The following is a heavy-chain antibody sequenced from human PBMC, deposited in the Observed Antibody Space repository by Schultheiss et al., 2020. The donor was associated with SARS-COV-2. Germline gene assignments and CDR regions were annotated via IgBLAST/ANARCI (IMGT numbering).Heavy chain of an antibody. J-gene: IGHJ5*02. CDR3: ARDSTVGYNWFDP. V-gene: IGHV3-21*01. Sequence: GGSLRLSCAASGFTFSSYSMNWVRQAPGKGLEWVSSISSSSSYIYYADSVKGRFTISRDNAKNSLYLQMNSLRAEDTAVYYCARDSTVGYNWFDPWGQGTLVTAPQ. D-gene: IGHD4-23*01. CDR1: GFTFSSYS. CDR2: ISSSSSYI.